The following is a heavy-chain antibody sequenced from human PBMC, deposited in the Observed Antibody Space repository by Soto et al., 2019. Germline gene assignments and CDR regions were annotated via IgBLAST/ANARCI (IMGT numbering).Heavy chain of an antibody. V-gene: IGHV3-48*02. CDR1: GFTFSSYS. J-gene: IGHJ6*02. Sequence: PGGSLRLCCAASGFTFSSYSMNWVRQAPGKGLEWVSYISSSSSTIYYADSVKGRFTISRDNAKNSLYLQMNSLRDEDTAVYYCARDPSAHSYYYGMDVWGQGTTVTVSS. CDR2: ISSSSSTI. CDR3: ARDPSAHSYYYGMDV.